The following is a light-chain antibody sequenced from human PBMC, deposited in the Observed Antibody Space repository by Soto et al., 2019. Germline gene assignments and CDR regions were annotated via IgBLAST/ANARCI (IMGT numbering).Light chain of an antibody. Sequence: SVLAQPASVTGSPGQSITISCTGTSSDDGNYNYVSWYLQHPGKAPTLIIYAVSNRPSGVSNRFSGSRSGNTASLTISGLQAEDEADYSCSSYTSTNTYVFGTGTKVTVL. J-gene: IGLJ1*01. CDR2: AVS. V-gene: IGLV2-14*01. CDR1: SSDDGNYNY. CDR3: SSYTSTNTYV.